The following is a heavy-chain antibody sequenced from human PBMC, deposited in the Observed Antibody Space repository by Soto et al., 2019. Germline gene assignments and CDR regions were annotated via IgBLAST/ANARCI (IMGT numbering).Heavy chain of an antibody. Sequence: QVQLVQSGAEVKKPGASVKVSCKASGYTFISYGISWVRQAPGQGLEWMGWISAYNGNTNYAQKLQGRVTMTTDTATSTAYMELRSLRSDDKAVYYCERYFRAGISYGSGSSIDYWGQGTLVTVSS. D-gene: IGHD3-10*01. CDR2: ISAYNGNT. J-gene: IGHJ4*02. V-gene: IGHV1-18*01. CDR1: GYTFISYG. CDR3: ERYFRAGISYGSGSSIDY.